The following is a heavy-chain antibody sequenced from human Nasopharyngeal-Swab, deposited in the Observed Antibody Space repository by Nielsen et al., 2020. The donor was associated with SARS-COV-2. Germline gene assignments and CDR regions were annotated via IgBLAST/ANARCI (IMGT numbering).Heavy chain of an antibody. CDR3: AREPRGVIQNIDY. Sequence: GGPLRLSCAASGFTFSSYEMNWVRQAPGKGLEWVSYISSSGSTIYYADSVKGRFTISRDNAKNSLYLQMNSLRAEDTAVYYCAREPRGVIQNIDYWGQGTLVTVSS. J-gene: IGHJ4*02. D-gene: IGHD3-10*01. CDR2: ISSSGSTI. CDR1: GFTFSSYE. V-gene: IGHV3-48*03.